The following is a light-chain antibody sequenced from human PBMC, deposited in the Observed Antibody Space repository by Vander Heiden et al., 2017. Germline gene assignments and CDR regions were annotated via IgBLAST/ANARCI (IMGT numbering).Light chain of an antibody. CDR1: SSDVGSYNS. CDR2: DVT. Sequence: QSALTQPPAASGSPGQSVTISCTGTSSDVGSYNSVSWYQQYPGKAPTLLIYDVTKRPSGVPDRFSGSKSGNTASLTVSGLQAEDEADYSWSSYADTAKVVFGGGTKLTVL. J-gene: IGLJ2*01. CDR3: SSYADTAKVV. V-gene: IGLV2-8*01.